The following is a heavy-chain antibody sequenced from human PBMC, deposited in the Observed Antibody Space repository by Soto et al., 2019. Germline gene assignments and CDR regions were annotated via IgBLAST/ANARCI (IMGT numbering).Heavy chain of an antibody. V-gene: IGHV3-23*01. J-gene: IGHJ5*02. CDR1: GFTFSSYA. CDR3: AKSSARLRFWPPNWFDP. D-gene: IGHD5-12*01. CDR2: ISGSGGST. Sequence: PVGSLRLSCAASGFTFSSYAMSWVRQAPGKGLEWVSAISGSGGSTYYADSVKGRFTISRDNSKNTLYLQMNSLRAEDTAVYYCAKSSARLRFWPPNWFDPWGQGTLVTVSS.